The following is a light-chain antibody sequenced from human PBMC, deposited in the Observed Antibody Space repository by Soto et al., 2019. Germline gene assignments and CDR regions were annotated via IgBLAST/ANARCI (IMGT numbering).Light chain of an antibody. CDR2: GAS. V-gene: IGKV3-15*01. J-gene: IGKJ5*01. CDR1: QSASIN. CDR3: QQYNSWPIT. Sequence: EIVMAQSPAALSVSPGERATLSCRASQSASINVARYQQTPGRAPRLLIYGASTRATGVPARFSGSGSGTEFTLTISSLQSEDFAVYFCQQYNSWPITFGQGTRLEIK.